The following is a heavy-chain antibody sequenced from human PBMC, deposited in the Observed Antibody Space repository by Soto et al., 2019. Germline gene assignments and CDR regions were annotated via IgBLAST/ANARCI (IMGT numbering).Heavy chain of an antibody. Sequence: ASVKVSCKASGYTFTSYAMHXXXQXXXXRLEWMGWINAGNGNTKYSQKFQGRVTITRDTSASTAYMELSSLRSEDTAVYYCARSYSSSWYDYYGMAVWGQGTTVTVSS. V-gene: IGHV1-3*01. J-gene: IGHJ6*02. D-gene: IGHD6-13*01. CDR1: GYTFTSYA. CDR3: ARSYSSSWYDYYGMAV. CDR2: INAGNGNT.